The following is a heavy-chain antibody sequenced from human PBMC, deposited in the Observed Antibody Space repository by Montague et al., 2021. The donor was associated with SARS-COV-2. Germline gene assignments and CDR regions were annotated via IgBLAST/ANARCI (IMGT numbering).Heavy chain of an antibody. J-gene: IGHJ3*02. CDR1: GGSISSYY. CDR3: ARSSERWSDAFDI. Sequence: SETLSLTCTVSGGSISSYYWSWIRQPPGKGLEWIGYIYYSRSTNYNPSLKSRVTISVDTSKNQFSLKVGSVTAADTAVYYCARSSERWSDAFDIWGQGTMVTVSS. V-gene: IGHV4-59*12. CDR2: IYYSRST. D-gene: IGHD6-19*01.